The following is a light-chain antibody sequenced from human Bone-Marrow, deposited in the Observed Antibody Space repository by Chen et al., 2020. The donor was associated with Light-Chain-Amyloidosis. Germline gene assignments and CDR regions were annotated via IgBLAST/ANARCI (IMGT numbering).Light chain of an antibody. J-gene: IGKJ4*01. CDR2: YAS. CDR1: QSIGGR. CDR3: HQTSSFPLT. V-gene: IGKV6-21*02. Sequence: EIVLTQSPDFQSVTPKEEVTITCRASQSIGGRLHWYQQRPNQSPKLLIKYASQSILGVPSRFSGSGSGTDFTRTISSLEAEDAATYYCHQTSSFPLTFGGGTKVEIK.